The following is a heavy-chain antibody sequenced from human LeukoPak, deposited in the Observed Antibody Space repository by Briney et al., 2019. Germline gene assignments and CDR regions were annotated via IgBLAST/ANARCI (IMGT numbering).Heavy chain of an antibody. V-gene: IGHV4-59*01. CDR3: ARVYGSDAFDI. CDR2: IYYSGST. J-gene: IGHJ3*02. D-gene: IGHD3-10*01. Sequence: SETLSLTCTVSGGSISSYYWSWIRQPPGKGLEWIGYIYYSGSTNYNPSLKSRVPISVDTSKNQFSLKLSSVTAADTAVYYCARVYGSDAFDIWGQGTMVTVSS. CDR1: GGSISSYY.